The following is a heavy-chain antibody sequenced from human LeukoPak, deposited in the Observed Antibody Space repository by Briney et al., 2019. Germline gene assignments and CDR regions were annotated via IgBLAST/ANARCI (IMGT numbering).Heavy chain of an antibody. J-gene: IGHJ4*02. CDR1: GYTFTSYD. D-gene: IGHD6-19*01. CDR2: MNPNSGNT. Sequence: RASVKVSYKASGYTFTSYDINWVRQATGQGLEWMGWMNPNSGNTGYEQKFQGRVTMTRNTSISTAYIELSSLRSEDTAVYYCARGRGSSGWLSRAAGYYFDYWGQGTLVTVSS. CDR3: ARGRGSSGWLSRAAGYYFDY. V-gene: IGHV1-8*01.